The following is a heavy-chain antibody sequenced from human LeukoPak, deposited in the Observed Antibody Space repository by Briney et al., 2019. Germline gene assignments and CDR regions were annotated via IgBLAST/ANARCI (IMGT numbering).Heavy chain of an antibody. CDR2: ISAYNGNT. D-gene: IGHD1-26*01. V-gene: IGHV1-18*01. CDR1: GYTFTSYG. CDR3: ARVTGRTYYYYYMDV. J-gene: IGHJ6*03. Sequence: ASVKVSCKASGYTFTSYGINWVRQAPGQGLEWMGWISAYNGNTNYAQKLQGRVTMTTDTSTSTAYMELRSLRSDDTAVYYCARVTGRTYYYYYMDVWGKGTTVTVSS.